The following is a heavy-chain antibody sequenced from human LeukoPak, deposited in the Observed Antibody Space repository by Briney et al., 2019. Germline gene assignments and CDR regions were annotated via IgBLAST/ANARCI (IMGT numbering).Heavy chain of an antibody. Sequence: GGSLRLSCAASGFTFSSYAMSWVRQAPGKGLEWVSSVTGNGDNTFHADSVKGRFTISRDNSKNMLYLQINSLRAEDTAVYYCARDRNYFEALHRSYWGQGTLVTISS. CDR1: GFTFSSYA. J-gene: IGHJ4*02. D-gene: IGHD3-10*01. V-gene: IGHV3-23*01. CDR2: VTGNGDNT. CDR3: ARDRNYFEALHRSY.